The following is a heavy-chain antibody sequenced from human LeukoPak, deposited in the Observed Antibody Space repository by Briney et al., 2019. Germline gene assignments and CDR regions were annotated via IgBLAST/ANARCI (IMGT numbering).Heavy chain of an antibody. J-gene: IGHJ3*02. D-gene: IGHD3-3*01. CDR1: GFTFSSYA. CDR3: ARDSAAVGWLVVMAGAFDI. Sequence: PGRSLRLSCAASGFTFSSYAMHWVRQAPGKGLEWVAVISYDGSNKYYADSVKGRFTISRDNYKNTLYLQMNSLRAEDTAMYDSARDSAAVGWLVVMAGAFDIWGQGTMVTVSS. V-gene: IGHV3-30*04. CDR2: ISYDGSNK.